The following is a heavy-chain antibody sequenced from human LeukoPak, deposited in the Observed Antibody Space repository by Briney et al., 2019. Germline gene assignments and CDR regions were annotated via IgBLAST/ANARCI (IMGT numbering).Heavy chain of an antibody. CDR3: ARDPNWVFDL. J-gene: IGHJ2*01. Sequence: SETLSLTCTVSGGSIRSYYWSWIRQPPGKGLEWIGYIYHSGSTNYNPSLKSRVTISVDTSKNQFSLKLSSVTAADTAVYYCARDPNWVFDLWGRGTLVTVSS. D-gene: IGHD1-1*01. V-gene: IGHV4-59*01. CDR2: IYHSGST. CDR1: GGSIRSYY.